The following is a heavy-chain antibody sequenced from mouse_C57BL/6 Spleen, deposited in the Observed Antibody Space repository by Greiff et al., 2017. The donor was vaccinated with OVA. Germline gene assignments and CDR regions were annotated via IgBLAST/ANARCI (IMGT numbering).Heavy chain of an antibody. J-gene: IGHJ4*01. Sequence: QVQLKQPGAELVRPGSSVKLSCKASGYTFTSYWMDWVKQRPGQGLEWIGNIYPSDSETHYNQKFKDKATLTVDKSSSTAYMQLSSLTSEDSAVYYCARRPLPGAMDYWGQGTSVTVSS. CDR1: GYTFTSYW. CDR2: IYPSDSET. V-gene: IGHV1-61*01. CDR3: ARRPLPGAMDY.